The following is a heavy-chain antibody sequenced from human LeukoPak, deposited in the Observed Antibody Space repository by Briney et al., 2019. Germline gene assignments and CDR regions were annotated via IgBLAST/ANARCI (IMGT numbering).Heavy chain of an antibody. V-gene: IGHV4-34*01. J-gene: IGHJ4*02. CDR3: ASSVTGTTGVFDY. D-gene: IGHD1-7*01. Sequence: SETLSLTCAVYGGSFSGYYWSWIRQPPGKGLEWIGEINHSGSTNYNPSLKSRVTISVDTSKNQFSLKLSSVTAADTAVYYCASSVTGTTGVFDYWGQGTLVTVSS. CDR1: GGSFSGYY. CDR2: INHSGST.